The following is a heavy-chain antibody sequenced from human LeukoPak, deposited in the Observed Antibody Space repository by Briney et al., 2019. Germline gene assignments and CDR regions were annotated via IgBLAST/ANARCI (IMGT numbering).Heavy chain of an antibody. CDR2: ISGSGGST. J-gene: IGHJ3*02. D-gene: IGHD4-17*01. CDR3: ATRENGDYDAFDI. Sequence: PGGSLRLSCAASGFTFSSYAMSWVRQAPGKGLEWVSAISGSGGSTYYADSVKGRFTISRDNSKNTLYLQMNSLRAEDTAVYYCATRENGDYDAFDIWGQGTMVTVSS. CDR1: GFTFSSYA. V-gene: IGHV3-23*01.